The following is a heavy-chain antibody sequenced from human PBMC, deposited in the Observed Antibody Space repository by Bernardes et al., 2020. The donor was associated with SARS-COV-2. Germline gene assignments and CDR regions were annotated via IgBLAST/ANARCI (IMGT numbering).Heavy chain of an antibody. Sequence: GGYLSRSGAVSGFIVSRYSMNWVRPAPGKGLEWVSTVSAGGKTTYYADSVKGRFTISRDNSQNTVYLQMNSLRAEDTAKYFCAKDKVSYSSDEFDIWGQGTMVTVSS. J-gene: IGHJ3*02. CDR2: VSAGGKTT. CDR1: GFIVSRYS. CDR3: AKDKVSYSSDEFDI. V-gene: IGHV3-23*01. D-gene: IGHD3-10*01.